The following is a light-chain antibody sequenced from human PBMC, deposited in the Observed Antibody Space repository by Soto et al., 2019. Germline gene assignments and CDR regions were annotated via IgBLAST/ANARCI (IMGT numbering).Light chain of an antibody. CDR3: SAYAGSSTFYV. CDR2: DVS. CDR1: NSDVGANNY. J-gene: IGLJ1*01. Sequence: QSVLTQPASVSGSPGQSITISCTGTNSDVGANNYVSWYQQHPGKAPKLMIYDVSKRPSGVSNRFSGSKSGNTASLTISGLQAEDEADYYCSAYAGSSTFYVFGSGTKVTVL. V-gene: IGLV2-14*03.